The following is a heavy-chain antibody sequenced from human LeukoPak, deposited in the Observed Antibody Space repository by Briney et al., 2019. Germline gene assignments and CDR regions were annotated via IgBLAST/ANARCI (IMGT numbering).Heavy chain of an antibody. Sequence: ASVKVSCKASGYTFTSYGISWVRQAPGQGLEWMGWISAYNGNTNYAQKLQGRVTMTTDTSTSTAYMELRSLRSDDTAVYYCARAPYKPGIAAAGTGSWFDPWGRGTLVTVSS. V-gene: IGHV1-18*01. D-gene: IGHD6-13*01. CDR2: ISAYNGNT. CDR3: ARAPYKPGIAAAGTGSWFDP. CDR1: GYTFTSYG. J-gene: IGHJ5*02.